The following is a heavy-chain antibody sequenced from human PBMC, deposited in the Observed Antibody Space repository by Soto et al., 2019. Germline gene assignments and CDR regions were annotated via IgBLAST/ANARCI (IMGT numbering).Heavy chain of an antibody. D-gene: IGHD3-9*01. CDR3: ARLRYFDWSGKYYFDY. CDR1: GGSISSYY. CDR2: IYYSGST. Sequence: SETLSLTCTVSGGSISSYYWSWIRQPPGKGLEWIGYIYYSGSTNYNPSLKSRVTISVDTSKNQFSLKLSSVTAADTAVYYCARLRYFDWSGKYYFDYWGQGTLVTVSS. J-gene: IGHJ4*02. V-gene: IGHV4-59*08.